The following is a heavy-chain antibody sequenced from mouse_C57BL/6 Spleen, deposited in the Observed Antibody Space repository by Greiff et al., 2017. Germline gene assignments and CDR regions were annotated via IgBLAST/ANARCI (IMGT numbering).Heavy chain of an antibody. D-gene: IGHD3-2*02. CDR3: AREGQLRLRYYFDY. J-gene: IGHJ2*01. CDR2: INYDGSST. CDR1: GFTLSDYY. Sequence: EVHLVESEGGLVQPGSSMKLSCTASGFTLSDYYMAWVRQVPEKGLEWVANINYDGSSTYYLDSLKSRFIISRDNAKNILYLQMSSLKSEDTATYYCAREGQLRLRYYFDYWGQGTTLTVSS. V-gene: IGHV5-16*01.